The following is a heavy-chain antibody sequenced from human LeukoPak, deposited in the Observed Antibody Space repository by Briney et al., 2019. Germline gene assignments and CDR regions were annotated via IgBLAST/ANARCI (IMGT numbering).Heavy chain of an antibody. J-gene: IGHJ3*02. V-gene: IGHV1-24*01. CDR2: FDPEDGET. CDR3: ATGIAAAGPHRAFDI. CDR1: GYTLTELS. D-gene: IGHD6-13*01. Sequence: ASVKVSCKVSGYTLTELSMHWVRQAPGKGLEWMGGFDPEDGETIYAQKFQGRVTMTEDTSTDTAYVELSSLRSEDTAVYYCATGIAAAGPHRAFDIWGQGTMVTVSS.